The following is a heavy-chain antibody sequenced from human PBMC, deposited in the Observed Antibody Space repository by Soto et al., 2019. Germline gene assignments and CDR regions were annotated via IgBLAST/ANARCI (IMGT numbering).Heavy chain of an antibody. J-gene: IGHJ4*02. Sequence: QVQLVESGGGVVQPGRSLRLSCAASGFTFSSYGMHWVRQAPGKGLEWVAVIWYDGSKKYYADSVKGRFTISRDNSKNTLYLQMNSLRAEDTAVYYCARDSAIFGVLIGRGFDYWGQGTLVTVSS. CDR1: GFTFSSYG. CDR3: ARDSAIFGVLIGRGFDY. D-gene: IGHD3-3*01. CDR2: IWYDGSKK. V-gene: IGHV3-33*01.